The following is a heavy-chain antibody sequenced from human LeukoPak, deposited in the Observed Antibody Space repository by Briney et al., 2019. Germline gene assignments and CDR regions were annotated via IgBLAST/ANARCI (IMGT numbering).Heavy chain of an antibody. J-gene: IGHJ4*02. CDR3: ARVRYYYDSSGYYDSRFDY. CDR1: GFTFSSYS. CDR2: ISSSSSTI. V-gene: IGHV3-48*04. D-gene: IGHD3-22*01. Sequence: GGSLRLSCAASGFTFSSYSMNWVRQAPGKGLEWVSYISSSSSTIYYADSVKGRFTISRDNAKNSLYLQMNSLRAEDTAVYYCARVRYYYDSSGYYDSRFDYWGQGTLVTVSS.